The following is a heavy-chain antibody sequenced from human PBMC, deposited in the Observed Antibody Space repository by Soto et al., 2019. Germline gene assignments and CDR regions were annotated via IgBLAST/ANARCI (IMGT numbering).Heavy chain of an antibody. CDR3: TREEISAWGKFDT. Sequence: EVQLVESGGGLVQPGGSLRLSCAASGFTFSSYWMHWVRQAPGKGLVWVSRINSDGSTTSYADSVKGRFTISRDNAKNTLYLQMNRLRAEATAVYYCTREEISAWGKFDTWGQGTLVTVSS. V-gene: IGHV3-74*01. D-gene: IGHD3-16*01. J-gene: IGHJ5*02. CDR1: GFTFSSYW. CDR2: INSDGSTT.